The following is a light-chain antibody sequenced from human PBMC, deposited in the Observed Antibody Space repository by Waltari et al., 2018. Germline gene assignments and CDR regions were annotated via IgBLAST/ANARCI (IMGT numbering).Light chain of an antibody. CDR2: KVS. V-gene: IGKV2-30*01. CDR1: QSLLYSDGKTY. Sequence: DVVMTHSPLSLPVTLGQAAFISCRSSQSLLYSDGKTYLSWFQQRPGQSPRRLIYKVSARDSGVPDRFDGSGSGTEFALHINRVEADDVGVYYCMQGTHWPWTFGPGTKVEIK. CDR3: MQGTHWPWT. J-gene: IGKJ1*01.